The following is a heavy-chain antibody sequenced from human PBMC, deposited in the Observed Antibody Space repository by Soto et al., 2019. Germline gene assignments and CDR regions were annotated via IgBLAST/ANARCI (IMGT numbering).Heavy chain of an antibody. V-gene: IGHV3-74*01. CDR3: ARVFDL. CDR2: IDTDGGGT. CDR1: GFTLGSHR. Sequence: DVQLVESGGGLVQPGGSLRVSCAASGFTLGSHRIHWVRQPPGKGLEWVSRIDTDGGGTSYADSVKGRFTISTDNAKNTVYLQMKGLRAEDTAVYYCARVFDLWGQGTLVTVSS. J-gene: IGHJ5*02.